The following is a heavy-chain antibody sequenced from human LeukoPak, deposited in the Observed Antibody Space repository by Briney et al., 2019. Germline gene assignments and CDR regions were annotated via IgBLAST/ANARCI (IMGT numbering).Heavy chain of an antibody. J-gene: IGHJ3*02. CDR3: ARDHGDILTGYSYAFDI. D-gene: IGHD3-9*01. V-gene: IGHV3-74*01. CDR2: INSDGSST. CDR1: GFTFSSYW. Sequence: PGGSLRLSCAASGFTFSSYWMHWVRQAPGKGLVWVSRINSDGSSTNYADSVKGRFTISRDNSKNTLYLQMNSLRAEDTAVYYCARDHGDILTGYSYAFDIWGQGTMVTVSS.